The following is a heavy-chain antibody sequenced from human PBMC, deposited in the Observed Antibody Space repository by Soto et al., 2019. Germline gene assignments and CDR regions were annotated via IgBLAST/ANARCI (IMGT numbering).Heavy chain of an antibody. CDR3: ATDPLTPSYKSPWNYLQQGGAFYTGMDV. V-gene: IGHV3-15*01. J-gene: IGHJ6*02. D-gene: IGHD1-7*01. CDR2: IKSKTDGETT. CDR1: GFTFSNAW. Sequence: SLRLSCAASGFTFSNAWMSWVRQAPGKGLEWVARIKSKTDGETTDYAAPVKGRFTISRDDSKNTLYLQMDSLKTEDTAVYYWATDPLTPSYKSPWNYLQQGGAFYTGMDVWGQGATVTVSS.